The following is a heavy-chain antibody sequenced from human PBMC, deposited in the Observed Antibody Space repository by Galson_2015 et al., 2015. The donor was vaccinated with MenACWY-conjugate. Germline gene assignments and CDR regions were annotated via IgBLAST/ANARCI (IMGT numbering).Heavy chain of an antibody. CDR1: GFKVSNYW. J-gene: IGHJ6*02. Sequence: SLRLSCAASGFKVSNYWMTWVRQAPGKGLEWVANIKKDGSEKHYVDSVKGRFTISRDNALYLQMNSLRAEDTAVYFCARGHYGMDARGQGTTVTVAS. CDR2: IKKDGSEK. V-gene: IGHV3-7*01. CDR3: ARGHYGMDA.